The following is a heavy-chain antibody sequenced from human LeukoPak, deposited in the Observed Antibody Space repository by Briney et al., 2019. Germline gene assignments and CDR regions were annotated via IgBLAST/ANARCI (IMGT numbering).Heavy chain of an antibody. Sequence: SETLSLTCAVYGGSFRGYYWSWLRQPPGKGLEWIGEINHSGSTNYNPSLKSRVTISVDTSKNQFSLKLSSVTAADTAVYYCARRKLRFLEWLLPYYFDYWGQGTLVTVSS. D-gene: IGHD3-3*01. CDR2: INHSGST. J-gene: IGHJ4*02. V-gene: IGHV4-34*01. CDR3: ARRKLRFLEWLLPYYFDY. CDR1: GGSFRGYY.